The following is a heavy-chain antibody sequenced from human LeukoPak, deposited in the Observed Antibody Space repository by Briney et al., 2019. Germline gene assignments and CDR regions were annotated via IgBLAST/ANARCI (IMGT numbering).Heavy chain of an antibody. CDR2: VYTSGST. J-gene: IGHJ3*02. Sequence: PSETLSLTCTVSGGSISGCYWSWIRQPAGKGLEWLGRVYTSGSTNYNPSLKSRVTISMDTSKNQFSLKLSSVTAADTAVYYCARGGRQRITMDTGALDIWGQGTMVTVSS. D-gene: IGHD3-10*01. CDR1: GGSISGCY. V-gene: IGHV4-4*07. CDR3: ARGGRQRITMDTGALDI.